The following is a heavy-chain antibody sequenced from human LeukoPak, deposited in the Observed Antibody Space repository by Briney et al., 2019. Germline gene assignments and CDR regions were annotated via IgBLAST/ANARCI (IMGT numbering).Heavy chain of an antibody. CDR1: GYTITDYF. V-gene: IGHV1-2*02. D-gene: IGHD1-1*01. CDR3: ARDSGNPAAENYYHGMDV. CDR2: INPNGGGT. J-gene: IGHJ6*02. Sequence: ASVKVSCKSSGYTITDYFMHWVRQAPGQGLECMGWINPNGGGTNYAQRFQGRVTMTRDTSISTAYMELSRLRSDDTAVYYCARDSGNPAAENYYHGMDVWGQGTTVTVSS.